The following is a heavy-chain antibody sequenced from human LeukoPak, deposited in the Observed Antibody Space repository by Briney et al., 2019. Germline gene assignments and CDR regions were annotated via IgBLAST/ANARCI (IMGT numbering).Heavy chain of an antibody. CDR1: GGSVSSNSAA. CDR2: TYYRSKWYN. CDR3: ARGYGILTGYYVDYYYYGMDV. Sequence: SQTLSLTCAISGGSVSSNSAAWNWIRQSPSRGLEWLGRTYYRSKWYNDYAVSVKSRITINPDTSKNQFSLQLNSVTPEDTAVYYCARGYGILTGYYVDYYYYGMDVWGKGTTVTVSS. D-gene: IGHD3-9*01. V-gene: IGHV6-1*01. J-gene: IGHJ6*04.